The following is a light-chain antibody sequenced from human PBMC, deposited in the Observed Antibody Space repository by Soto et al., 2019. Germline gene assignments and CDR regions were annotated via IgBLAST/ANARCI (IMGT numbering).Light chain of an antibody. CDR3: QSYDSSLSGRYV. CDR1: SSNIGAGYD. J-gene: IGLJ1*01. V-gene: IGLV1-40*01. CDR2: GNS. Sequence: QSVLTQPPSVSGAPGQRVTISCTGSSSNIGAGYDVHWYQQLPGTAPKLLIYGNSNRPSGVPDRFSGPKSGTSASLAITGLQAEDEADYYCQSYDSSLSGRYVFGTGTKVTVL.